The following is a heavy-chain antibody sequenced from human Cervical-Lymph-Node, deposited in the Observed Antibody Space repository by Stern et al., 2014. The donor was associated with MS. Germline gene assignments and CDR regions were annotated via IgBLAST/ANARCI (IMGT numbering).Heavy chain of an antibody. Sequence: VQLAESGAEVKKPGASVKVSCMASGYSFTSYFINWVRQAPGQGLEWMGIINPSAGNTNYAQKFQGRVVMTRDTSTGTVYMELSSLRSEDTAVYYCARDEGADYWGQGTLVTVPS. J-gene: IGHJ4*02. CDR2: INPSAGNT. CDR1: GYSFTSYF. V-gene: IGHV1-46*01. CDR3: ARDEGADY.